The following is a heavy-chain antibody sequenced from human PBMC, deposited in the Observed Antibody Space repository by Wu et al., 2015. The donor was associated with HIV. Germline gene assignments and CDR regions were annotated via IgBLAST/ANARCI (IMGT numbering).Heavy chain of an antibody. CDR1: GGSFSGYY. D-gene: IGHD4-23*01. J-gene: IGHJ4*02. Sequence: QVQLQQWGAGLLKPSETLSLTCAVYGGSFSGYYWSWIRQPPGKGLEWIGEINHSGSTNYNPSLKSRVTISVDTSKNQFSLKLSSVTAADTAVYYCARGFGIDYGGTHSPWNYWGQGTLVTVSS. CDR2: INHSGST. V-gene: IGHV4-34*01. CDR3: ARGFGIDYGGTHSPWNY.